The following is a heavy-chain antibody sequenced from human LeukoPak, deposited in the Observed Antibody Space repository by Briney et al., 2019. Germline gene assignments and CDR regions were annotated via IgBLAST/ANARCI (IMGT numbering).Heavy chain of an antibody. CDR3: SGQRAPATLHDFDY. CDR2: IYYSGSA. CDR1: GGSIAGTSYC. Sequence: SETLSLTCTVSGGSIAGTSYCWGWLRQPPGKGPEWFGSIYYSGSAYYTPSLKSRVTISVDTSKNQFSLKLRSVTAADTAVYYCSGQRAPATLHDFDYWGQGTLVTVSS. V-gene: IGHV4-39*01. D-gene: IGHD2-15*01. J-gene: IGHJ4*02.